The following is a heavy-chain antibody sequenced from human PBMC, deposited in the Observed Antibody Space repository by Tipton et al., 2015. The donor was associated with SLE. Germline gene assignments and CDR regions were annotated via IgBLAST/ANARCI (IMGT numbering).Heavy chain of an antibody. Sequence: TLSLTCTVSGGSISSHYWSWIRQPPGKGLEWIGYIYYSGSTNYNPSLKSRVTISVDTSKNQFSLKLSSVTAADTAVYYCARAQGYNYGWRNYYYGMDVWGQGTTVTVSS. V-gene: IGHV4-59*11. CDR3: ARAQGYNYGWRNYYYGMDV. D-gene: IGHD5-18*01. CDR1: GGSISSHY. J-gene: IGHJ6*02. CDR2: IYYSGST.